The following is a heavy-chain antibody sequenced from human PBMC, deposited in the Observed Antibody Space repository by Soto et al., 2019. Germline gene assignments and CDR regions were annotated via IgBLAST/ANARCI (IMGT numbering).Heavy chain of an antibody. D-gene: IGHD5-12*01. CDR2: ISTYNGDT. V-gene: IGHV1-18*01. CDR1: GYTFTRSG. Sequence: QVQLVQSGAEVKKPGASVKVSCKASGYTFTRSGISWVRPAPGQGLEGMGWISTYNGDTNYAQTFQGRVTMTTDTSTSTGHMEVRSLRSDATAAYYCAREGVAPYYYYGMDVWGQGTPVTVSS. J-gene: IGHJ6*02. CDR3: AREGVAPYYYYGMDV.